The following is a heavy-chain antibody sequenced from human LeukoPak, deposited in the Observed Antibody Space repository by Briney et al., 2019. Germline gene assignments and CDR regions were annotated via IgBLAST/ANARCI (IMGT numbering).Heavy chain of an antibody. V-gene: IGHV1-2*06. Sequence: ASVKVSCKASGYTFTGYYMHWVRQAPGQGLEWMGRINPNSGGTNYAQKFQGRVTTTRDTSISTAYMELSRLRSDDTAVYYCARGGRWLQSGSFDYWGQGTLVTVSS. CDR1: GYTFTGYY. CDR3: ARGGRWLQSGSFDY. CDR2: INPNSGGT. D-gene: IGHD5-24*01. J-gene: IGHJ4*02.